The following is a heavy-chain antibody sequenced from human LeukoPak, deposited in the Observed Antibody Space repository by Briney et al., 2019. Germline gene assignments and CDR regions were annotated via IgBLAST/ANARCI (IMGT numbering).Heavy chain of an antibody. V-gene: IGHV4-30-2*01. Sequence: SETLSLTCAVSGGSISSGGYSWSWIRQPPGKGLEWIGYIYHSGSTYYNPSLKSRVAISVDRSKNQFSLKLSSVTAADTAVYYCARGRDYGDYYYYYGLDVWGQGTTVTVSS. D-gene: IGHD4-17*01. J-gene: IGHJ6*02. CDR3: ARGRDYGDYYYYYGLDV. CDR2: IYHSGST. CDR1: GGSISSGGYS.